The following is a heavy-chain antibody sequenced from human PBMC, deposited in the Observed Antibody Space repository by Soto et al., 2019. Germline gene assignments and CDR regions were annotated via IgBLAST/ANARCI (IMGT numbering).Heavy chain of an antibody. J-gene: IGHJ6*02. CDR1: GYTFDNYW. CDR2: IYPGDSDR. Sequence: GESLKISCKGSGYTFDNYWIGWVRQMPGKGLEWMAIIYPGDSDRRYSPSFQGQVTISADQSISTAYLQWSSLKASDTANYYCVRYRSRDYYYGMDVWGQGTTVTVSS. V-gene: IGHV5-51*01. D-gene: IGHD1-26*01. CDR3: VRYRSRDYYYGMDV.